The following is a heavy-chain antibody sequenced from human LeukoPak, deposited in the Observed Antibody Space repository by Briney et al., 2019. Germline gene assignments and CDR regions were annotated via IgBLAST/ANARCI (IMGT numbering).Heavy chain of an antibody. Sequence: GSLRLSCAASGFPFSRHAMSWVRQPPGKGLEWVSAISNGKTYYADSVRGRFTISRDDSKNTVYLQMNNLRDEDTALYYCVREAGYCASVCLKSNWFDPWGQGTLVTVSS. J-gene: IGHJ5*02. D-gene: IGHD2-21*02. V-gene: IGHV3-23*01. CDR2: ISNGKT. CDR1: GFPFSRHA. CDR3: VREAGYCASVCLKSNWFDP.